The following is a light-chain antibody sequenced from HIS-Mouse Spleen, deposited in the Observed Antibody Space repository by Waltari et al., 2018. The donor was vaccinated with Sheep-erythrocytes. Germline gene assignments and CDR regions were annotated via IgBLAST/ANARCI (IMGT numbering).Light chain of an antibody. CDR2: AAS. Sequence: IQLTQSPSFLYASVGHRVTITCRASQGISSYLAWYQQKPGKAPKLLIYAASTLQSGVPSRFSGSGSGTEFTLTISSLQPEDFATYYCQQLNSYPHTFVQGTKLEIK. CDR3: QQLNSYPHT. V-gene: IGKV1-9*01. J-gene: IGKJ2*01. CDR1: QGISSY.